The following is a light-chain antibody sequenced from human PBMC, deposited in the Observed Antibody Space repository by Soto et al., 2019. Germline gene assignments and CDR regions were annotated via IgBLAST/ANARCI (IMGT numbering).Light chain of an antibody. V-gene: IGLV1-40*01. J-gene: IGLJ1*01. Sequence: QSVLTQPPSVSWAPGQRVTISCTVSSSNIGAGYDVHWYQQLPGTAPKLLIYGNSSRPSGVPDRFSGSKSGTSASLAITGLQAEDEADYYCQSYDSSLSGSYVFGTGTKVTVL. CDR2: GNS. CDR3: QSYDSSLSGSYV. CDR1: SSNIGAGYD.